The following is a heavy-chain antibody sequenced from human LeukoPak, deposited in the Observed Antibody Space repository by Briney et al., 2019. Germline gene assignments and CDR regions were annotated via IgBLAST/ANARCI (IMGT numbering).Heavy chain of an antibody. Sequence: SETLSLTCTVSGGSISSYYWSWIRQPPGKGLEWIGYIYYSGTTNYNPSLKSRVTISVDTSKNQFSLKLSSVTAADTAVYYCARGVYIAAAQYGYWGQGTLVTVYS. CDR1: GGSISSYY. V-gene: IGHV4-59*01. CDR2: IYYSGTT. J-gene: IGHJ4*02. D-gene: IGHD6-13*01. CDR3: ARGVYIAAAQYGY.